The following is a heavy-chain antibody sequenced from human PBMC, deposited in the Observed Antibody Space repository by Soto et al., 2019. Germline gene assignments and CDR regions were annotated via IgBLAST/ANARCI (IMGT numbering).Heavy chain of an antibody. CDR1: GYSFTSYW. J-gene: IGHJ3*02. CDR3: ATHQRSYDFWSRHHATDALDI. Sequence: GESLKISCKGSGYSFTSYWIGWVRQMPGKGLEWMGIIYPGDSDTRYSPSFQGQVTISADKSISTAYLQWSSLKASDTAMYYCATHQRSYDFWSRHHATDALDIWGQGTMVTVSS. D-gene: IGHD3-3*01. CDR2: IYPGDSDT. V-gene: IGHV5-51*01.